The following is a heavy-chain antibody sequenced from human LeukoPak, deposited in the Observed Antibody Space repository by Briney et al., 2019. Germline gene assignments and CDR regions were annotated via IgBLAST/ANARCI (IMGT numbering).Heavy chain of an antibody. J-gene: IGHJ3*02. CDR3: ARTVTTGNDAFDI. V-gene: IGHV1-69*02. Sequence: GSSVKVSCKASGGTFSSYTISWVRQAPGQGLEWMGRIIPILAIANYAQKFQGRVTITADKSTSTAYMDLSSLRSEDTAVYYCARTVTTGNDAFDIWGQGTKVTVSS. CDR1: GGTFSSYT. CDR2: IIPILAIA. D-gene: IGHD4-17*01.